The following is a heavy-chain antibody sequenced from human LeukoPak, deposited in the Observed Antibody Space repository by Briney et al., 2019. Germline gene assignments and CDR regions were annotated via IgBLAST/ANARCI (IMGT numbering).Heavy chain of an antibody. CDR1: GFTVSSNY. J-gene: IGHJ4*02. D-gene: IGHD3-16*01. CDR3: ARDLYPGY. Sequence: GGSLRLSCAASGFTVSSNYMSWVRQAPGKGLEWVSYISSSSSTIHYADSVKGRFTISRDNAKNSLYLQMNSLRAEDTAVYYCARDLYPGYWGQGTPVTVSS. V-gene: IGHV3-48*01. CDR2: ISSSSSTI.